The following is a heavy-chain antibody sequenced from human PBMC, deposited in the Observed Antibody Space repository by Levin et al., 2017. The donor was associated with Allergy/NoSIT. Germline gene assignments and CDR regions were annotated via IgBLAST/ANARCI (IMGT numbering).Heavy chain of an antibody. CDR2: IIPIFGTA. V-gene: IGHV1-69*01. CDR3: ARERLPAAIGGYNWFDP. Sequence: KISCKASGGTFSSYAISWVRQAPGQGLEWMGGIIPIFGTANYAQKFQGRVTITADESTSTAYMELSSLRSEDTAVYYCARERLPAAIGGYNWFDPWGQGTLVTVSS. D-gene: IGHD2-2*01. CDR1: GGTFSSYA. J-gene: IGHJ5*02.